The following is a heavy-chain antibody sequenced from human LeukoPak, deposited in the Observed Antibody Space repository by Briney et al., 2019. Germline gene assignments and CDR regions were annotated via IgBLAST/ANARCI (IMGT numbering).Heavy chain of an antibody. CDR3: ATRDGYNSGLLP. CDR2: TNPNSGGT. J-gene: IGHJ5*02. CDR1: GYTFTGYY. Sequence: ASVKVSCKASGYTFTGYYMHWVRQAPGQGLEWMGWTNPNSGGTNYAQKFQGRVTMTRDTSISTAYMELSRLRSDDTAVYYCATRDGYNSGLLPWGQGTLVTVSS. D-gene: IGHD5-24*01. V-gene: IGHV1-2*02.